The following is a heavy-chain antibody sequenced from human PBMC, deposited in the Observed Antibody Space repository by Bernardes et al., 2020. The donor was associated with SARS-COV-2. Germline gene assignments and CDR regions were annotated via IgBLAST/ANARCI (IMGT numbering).Heavy chain of an antibody. CDR3: AHRLPNYGAYSVGVMDV. J-gene: IGHJ6*02. CDR2: IYWDDDK. Sequence: SGPTLLKPTQTLTLTCTFSGFSLSTSEVGVGWIRQPPGKALEWLAHIYWDDDKRYRPSLKSRLTITKDTSRKQVVLTMTNMDPVDTATYYCAHRLPNYGAYSVGVMDVWGQGTTVTVSS. V-gene: IGHV2-5*02. D-gene: IGHD4-17*01. CDR1: GFSLSTSEVG.